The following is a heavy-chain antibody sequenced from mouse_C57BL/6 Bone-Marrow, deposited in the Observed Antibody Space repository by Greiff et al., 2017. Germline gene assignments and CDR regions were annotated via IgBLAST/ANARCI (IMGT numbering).Heavy chain of an antibody. CDR3: ARRIYYYFDV. D-gene: IGHD1-1*01. CDR2: IHPNSGST. Sequence: QVHVKQPGAELVKPGASVKLSCKASGYTFTSYWMHWVKQRPGQGLEWIGMIHPNSGSTNYNEKFKSKATLTVDKSSSTAYMQLSSLTSEDSAVYYCARRIYYYFDVWGTGTTVTVSS. CDR1: GYTFTSYW. V-gene: IGHV1-64*01. J-gene: IGHJ1*03.